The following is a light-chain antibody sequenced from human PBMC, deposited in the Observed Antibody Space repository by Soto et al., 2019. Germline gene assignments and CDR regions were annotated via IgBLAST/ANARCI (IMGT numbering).Light chain of an antibody. V-gene: IGKV3-20*01. CDR2: GAS. CDR1: QSVSSTY. Sequence: EIVLTQSPGTLSLSPGERATLSCRASQSVSSTYLAWYQHKPGQAPRLLIYGASNRATGIPDRFSGSGSGTDFTLTISRLEPEDFAVYYCQQYGTSCTFGGGTKVEIK. CDR3: QQYGTSCT. J-gene: IGKJ4*01.